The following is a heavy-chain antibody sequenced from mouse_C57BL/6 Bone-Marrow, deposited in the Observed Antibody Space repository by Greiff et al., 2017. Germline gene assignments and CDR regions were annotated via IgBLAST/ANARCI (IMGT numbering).Heavy chain of an antibody. V-gene: IGHV3-8*01. CDR1: GYSITSDY. CDR3: AREDWDYAMDY. J-gene: IGHJ4*01. Sequence: EVKLQESGPGLAKPSQTLSLTCSVTGYSITSDYWNWIRTFPGTKLEYIGYISYSGNTYYNPSLISRISITRDTSKNQYYLQLNSVTTEDTATYCCAREDWDYAMDYGGQGTSVTVSS. CDR2: ISYSGNT. D-gene: IGHD4-1*01.